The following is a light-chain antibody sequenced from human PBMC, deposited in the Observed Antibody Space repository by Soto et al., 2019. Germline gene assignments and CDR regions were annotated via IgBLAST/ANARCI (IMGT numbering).Light chain of an antibody. J-gene: IGLJ2*01. V-gene: IGLV4-69*01. Sequence: QSVLTQSPSASASLGASVKLTCTLSSGHSSDAIAWHQQQPEKGPRYLLKLNGDGSHSKGDGIPDRFSGSSSGADRYLSIPRPQYEDEAYYSSHAGGNVVVFGGGTKLTVL. CDR1: SGHSSDA. CDR3: HAGGNVVV. CDR2: LNGDGSH.